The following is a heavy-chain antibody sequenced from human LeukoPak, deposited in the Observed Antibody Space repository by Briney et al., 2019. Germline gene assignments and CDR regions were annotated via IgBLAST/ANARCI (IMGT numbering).Heavy chain of an antibody. Sequence: GGSLRLSCAASGFTFSNYGMHWVRQAPGKGLEWVTFIRHDGSHKSYADSVKGRFTISRDNSKNTPYLQMNNLRAEDTAVYYCAFMRDGYTQWGQGTLVTVSS. CDR1: GFTFSNYG. V-gene: IGHV3-30*02. CDR3: AFMRDGYTQ. CDR2: IRHDGSHK. J-gene: IGHJ4*02. D-gene: IGHD5-24*01.